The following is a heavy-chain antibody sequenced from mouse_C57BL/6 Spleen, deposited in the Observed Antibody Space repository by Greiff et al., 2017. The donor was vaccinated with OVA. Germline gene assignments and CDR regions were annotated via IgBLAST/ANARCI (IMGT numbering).Heavy chain of an antibody. CDR2: INPSSGYT. CDR1: GYTFTSYW. CDR3: AGSRSGMDD. V-gene: IGHV1-7*01. Sequence: VMLVESGAELAKPGASVKLSCKASGYTFTSYWMHWVKQRPGQGLEWIGYINPSSGYTKYTQKFKDKATLPADKTSNTAYMQLSSLTDEDSAVDYCAGSRSGMDDWGQGTSVTVSS. J-gene: IGHJ4*01.